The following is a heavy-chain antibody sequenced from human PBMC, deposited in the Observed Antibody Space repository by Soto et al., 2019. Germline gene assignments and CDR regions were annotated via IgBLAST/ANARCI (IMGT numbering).Heavy chain of an antibody. V-gene: IGHV4-31*03. J-gene: IGHJ4*02. CDR3: ARGYGRNFDY. Sequence: SETLSLTCTVSGGSINSGGYSWSWVRQHPGKGLEWIGYIHHIGGTDFNPSLRSRVTMSLDTSKNQFSLKLSSVTAADTAVYYCARGYGRNFDYWGQGTLVTVSS. CDR1: GGSINSGGYS. CDR2: IHHIGGT. D-gene: IGHD5-18*01.